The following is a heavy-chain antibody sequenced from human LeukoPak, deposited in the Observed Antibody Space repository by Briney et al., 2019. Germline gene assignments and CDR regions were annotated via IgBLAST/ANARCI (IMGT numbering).Heavy chain of an antibody. D-gene: IGHD6-19*01. CDR3: ATSQRTSGRSGNAFDI. J-gene: IGHJ3*02. Sequence: PGGSLRLSCAASGFTLSTYWMSWFRQAPGKGLEWVANIKEDGREKYYVDSVKGRFTISRDNPKNSLYLQMNSLRAEDTAVYYCATSQRTSGRSGNAFDIWGQGIMVIVSS. CDR1: GFTLSTYW. CDR2: IKEDGREK. V-gene: IGHV3-7*01.